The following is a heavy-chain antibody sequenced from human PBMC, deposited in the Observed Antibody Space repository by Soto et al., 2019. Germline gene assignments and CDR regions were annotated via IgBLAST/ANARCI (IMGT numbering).Heavy chain of an antibody. CDR1: GYTFSNYG. D-gene: IGHD6-19*01. CDR2: INAGNGNT. CDR3: ARAVAVPADFDY. J-gene: IGHJ4*02. Sequence: ASVKVSCKASGYTFSNYGIHWVRQAPGQRLEWMGLINAGNGNTKYSQKFQGRVTLTRDTSASTAYMELSSLRSEDTAVYYCARAVAVPADFDYWGQGTLVTVSS. V-gene: IGHV1-3*01.